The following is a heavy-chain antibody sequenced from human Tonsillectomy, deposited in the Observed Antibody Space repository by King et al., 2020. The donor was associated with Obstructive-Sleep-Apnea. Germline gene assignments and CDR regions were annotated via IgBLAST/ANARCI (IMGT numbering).Heavy chain of an antibody. V-gene: IGHV3-23*04. J-gene: IGHJ4*02. CDR3: AKPDCSGGSCPIDY. D-gene: IGHD2-15*01. Sequence: VQLVEPGGGLVQPGGSLRLSCASSGFTFSTYAMTWVRQAPGKGLEWVSAISGSVGLTYYADSVKVRFTISRDKSKNTLYLQMKNLRAHDTAVCFCAKPDCSGGSCPIDYWGQGILVTVSS. CDR2: ISGSVGLT. CDR1: GFTFSTYA.